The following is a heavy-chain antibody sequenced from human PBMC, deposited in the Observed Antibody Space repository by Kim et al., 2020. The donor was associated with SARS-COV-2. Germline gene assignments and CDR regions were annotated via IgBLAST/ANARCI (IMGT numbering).Heavy chain of an antibody. CDR3: ARDFKEADGGNSGYFDL. CDR1: GYSFTNYG. CDR2: LSGYKGNT. J-gene: IGHJ4*02. V-gene: IGHV1-18*01. D-gene: IGHD2-21*02. Sequence: ASVKVSCKASGYSFTNYGIRWVRQAPGQGLEWMGWLSGYKGNTAVAPKLQGRITLTADTSTSTAYMDLRSLRSDDTAVYYCARDFKEADGGNSGYFDLWGQGTLVTVSS.